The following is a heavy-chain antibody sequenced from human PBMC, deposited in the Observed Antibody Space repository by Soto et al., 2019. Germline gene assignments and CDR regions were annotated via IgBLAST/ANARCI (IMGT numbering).Heavy chain of an antibody. V-gene: IGHV1-3*04. Sequence: ASVEVSCKASGSTYTMYSMHWLRQAPGQRPEWMGWLSTVSDATSYSEKFQGRVTLTRDTSASTAYLELTNLRSEDTAVYYCARRVTTQQELFDYWGTGTLVTGFS. J-gene: IGHJ4*02. CDR1: GSTYTMYS. CDR3: ARRVTTQQELFDY. CDR2: LSTVSDAT. D-gene: IGHD4-17*01.